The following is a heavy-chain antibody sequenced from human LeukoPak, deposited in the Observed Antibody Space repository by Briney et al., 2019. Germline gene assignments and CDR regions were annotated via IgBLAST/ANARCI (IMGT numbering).Heavy chain of an antibody. V-gene: IGHV1-46*01. CDR2: INPSGGST. CDR3: ARDPGRLFGVVMDWFDP. CDR1: GYTFTSYY. Sequence: ASVKVSCKASGYTFTSYYMHWVRQAPGQGLEWMGIINPSGGSTSYAQKFQGRVTMTRDMSTSTVYMELSSLRSEDTAVYYCARDPGRLFGVVMDWFDPWGQGTLVTVSS. D-gene: IGHD3-3*01. J-gene: IGHJ5*02.